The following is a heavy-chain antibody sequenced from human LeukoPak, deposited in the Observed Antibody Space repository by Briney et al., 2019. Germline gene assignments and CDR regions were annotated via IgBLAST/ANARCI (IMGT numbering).Heavy chain of an antibody. V-gene: IGHV4-59*08. Sequence: PSETLSLTCAVYGGSFSGYYWSWIRQPPGKGLEWIGYIYYSGSTNYNPSLKSRVTISVDTSKNQFSLKLSSVTAADTAVYYCARRSRRFGELSYWGQGTLVTVSS. CDR2: IYYSGST. CDR3: ARRSRRFGELSY. CDR1: GGSFSGYY. J-gene: IGHJ4*02. D-gene: IGHD3-10*01.